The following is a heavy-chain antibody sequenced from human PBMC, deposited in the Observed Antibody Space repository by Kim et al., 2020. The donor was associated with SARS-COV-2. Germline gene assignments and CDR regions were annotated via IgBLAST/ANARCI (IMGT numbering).Heavy chain of an antibody. CDR2: ISGSGGST. Sequence: GGSLRLSCAASGFTFSSYTMSWVRQAPGKGLEWVSAISGSGGSTYYADSVKGRFTISRDNSKNTLYLQMNSLRAEDTAVYYCAKDRLYSGWYLGYWGQGTLVTVSS. V-gene: IGHV3-23*01. CDR3: AKDRLYSGWYLGY. D-gene: IGHD6-19*01. J-gene: IGHJ4*02. CDR1: GFTFSSYT.